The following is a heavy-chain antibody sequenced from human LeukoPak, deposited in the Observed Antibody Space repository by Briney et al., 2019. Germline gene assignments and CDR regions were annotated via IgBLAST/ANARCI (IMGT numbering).Heavy chain of an antibody. CDR3: ARRAWFGENYLDY. V-gene: IGHV3-23*01. D-gene: IGHD3-10*01. J-gene: IGHJ4*02. Sequence: PGGSLRLSCAASGFTFSSYAMSWVRQAPGKGLEWVSVISASGGRTSYADSVKGRFTVSRDNSKNTVYLEMNSLRAEDTAVYFCARRAWFGENYLDYWGQGALVTVSS. CDR1: GFTFSSYA. CDR2: ISASGGRT.